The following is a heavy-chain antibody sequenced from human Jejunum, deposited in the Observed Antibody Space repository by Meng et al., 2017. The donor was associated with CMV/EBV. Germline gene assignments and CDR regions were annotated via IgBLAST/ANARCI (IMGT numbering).Heavy chain of an antibody. CDR1: GFTFNTYS. J-gene: IGHJ5*02. D-gene: IGHD1-26*01. V-gene: IGHV3-48*04. CDR3: VKTGGSTSNNWFDP. Sequence: GFTFNTYSMNGGRQAPGKGLEWVSYISGGSDTILYTDSVKGRFTISRDNAKNSLYLQMNSLRVEDTAVYYCVKTGGSTSNNWFDPWGQGVLVTVSS. CDR2: ISGGSDTI.